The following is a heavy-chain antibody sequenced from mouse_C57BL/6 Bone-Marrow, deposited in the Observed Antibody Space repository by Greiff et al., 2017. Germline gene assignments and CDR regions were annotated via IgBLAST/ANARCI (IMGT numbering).Heavy chain of an antibody. V-gene: IGHV5-9*01. CDR2: ISGGGGNT. CDR1: GFTFSSYT. D-gene: IGHD1-1*01. Sequence: EVKLVESGGGLVKPGGSLKLSCAASGFTFSSYTMSWVRQTPEKRLEWVATISGGGGNTYYPDSVKGRFTISRDNAKNTLYLQMSSLRAEDTALYYCARGTTVVATDYAMDYWGQGTSVTVSS. CDR3: ARGTTVVATDYAMDY. J-gene: IGHJ4*01.